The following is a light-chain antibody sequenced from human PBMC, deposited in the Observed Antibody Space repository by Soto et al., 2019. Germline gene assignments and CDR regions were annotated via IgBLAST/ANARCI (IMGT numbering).Light chain of an antibody. CDR1: HRSVSSY. CDR2: DAS. Sequence: DIVLSPSPGTLPLSPGPRATLSCRGAHRSVSSYLAWYQQKPGQAPRFLIYDASSRATGIPARFSGSGSGTDFILTISSLEPDDFAVYYCHQHCSCPTTFGQGTKVDIK. J-gene: IGKJ1*01. CDR3: HQHCSCPTT. V-gene: IGKV3-11*01.